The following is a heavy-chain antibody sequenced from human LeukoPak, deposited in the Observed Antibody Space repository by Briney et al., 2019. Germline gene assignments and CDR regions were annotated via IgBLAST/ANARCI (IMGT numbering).Heavy chain of an antibody. V-gene: IGHV1-8*02. CDR3: ARGASRSFDY. J-gene: IGHJ4*02. Sequence: GASVKVSCKASGYTFTNYGISWVRQATGQGLEWMGWMNANSGNTGYAQKFQGRVTMTRSTSISTAYMELSSLRSDDTAVYYCARGASRSFDYWGQGTLVTVSS. CDR1: GYTFTNYG. CDR2: MNANSGNT.